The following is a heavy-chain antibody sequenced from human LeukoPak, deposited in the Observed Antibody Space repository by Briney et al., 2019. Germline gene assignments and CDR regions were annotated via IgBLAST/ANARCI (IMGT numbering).Heavy chain of an antibody. Sequence: GGSLRLSCAASGFTFSSYSMNWVRQAPGKGLEWVSSISSSSSYIYYADSVKGRFTISRDNAKNSLYLQMNSLRAEDTAVYYCARASWGYYDSSGYPFDYWGQGTQVTVSS. CDR1: GFTFSSYS. V-gene: IGHV3-21*01. D-gene: IGHD3-22*01. J-gene: IGHJ4*02. CDR2: ISSSSSYI. CDR3: ARASWGYYDSSGYPFDY.